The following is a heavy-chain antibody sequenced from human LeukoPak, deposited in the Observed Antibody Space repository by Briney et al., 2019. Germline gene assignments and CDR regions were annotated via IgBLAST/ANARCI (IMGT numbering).Heavy chain of an antibody. Sequence: PGGSLRLSCAASGFTFSSYAMSWVRQAPGKGLEWVSAISGSGGSTYYADSVKGRFTISRDNSKNTLYLQMNSLRAEDTAVYYRAKDIVVVPAAMTHFQHWGQGTLVTVSS. J-gene: IGHJ1*01. V-gene: IGHV3-23*01. CDR1: GFTFSSYA. D-gene: IGHD2-2*01. CDR3: AKDIVVVPAAMTHFQH. CDR2: ISGSGGST.